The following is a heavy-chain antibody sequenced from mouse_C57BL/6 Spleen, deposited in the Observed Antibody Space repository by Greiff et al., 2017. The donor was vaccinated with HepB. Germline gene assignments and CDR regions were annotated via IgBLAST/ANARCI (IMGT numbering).Heavy chain of an antibody. V-gene: IGHV3-6*01. CDR2: ISYDGSN. J-gene: IGHJ2*01. CDR3: AIEEDGYDGFYY. Sequence: ESGPGLVKPSQSLSLTCSVTGYSITSGYYWNWIRQFPGNKLEWMGYISYDGSNKYNPSLKNRISITRYTSKNQLFLKLNSVTTEDTATYYCAIEEDGYDGFYYWGQGTTLTVSS. D-gene: IGHD2-2*01. CDR1: GYSITSGYY.